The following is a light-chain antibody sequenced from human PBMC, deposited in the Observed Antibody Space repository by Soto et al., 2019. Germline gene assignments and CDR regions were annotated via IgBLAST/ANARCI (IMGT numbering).Light chain of an antibody. CDR2: AAS. V-gene: IGKV1-9*01. J-gene: IGKJ4*01. CDR1: QGINIF. Sequence: DIQLTQSPSFLSASVGDSVTITCRASQGINIFLAWFQQKPGKAPNLLISAASTLQSGVPSRFSGSGAETEFTLTITSLQPEDVATYYCQKCGVAPFTFGGGTKVDIK. CDR3: QKCGVAPFT.